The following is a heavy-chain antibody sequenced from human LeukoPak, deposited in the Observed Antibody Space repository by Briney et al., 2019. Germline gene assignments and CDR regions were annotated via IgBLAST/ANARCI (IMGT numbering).Heavy chain of an antibody. CDR2: INPNSGGT. CDR3: ARECYCSGGSCYSQWFDP. CDR1: GYTFTGYY. D-gene: IGHD2-15*01. V-gene: IGHV1-2*02. J-gene: IGHJ5*02. Sequence: SVKVSCKASGYTFTGYYMHWVRQAPGQGLEWMGWINPNSGGTNYAQKFQGRVTMTRDTSISTAYMELSRLRSDDTAVYYCARECYCSGGSCYSQWFDPWGQGTLVTVSS.